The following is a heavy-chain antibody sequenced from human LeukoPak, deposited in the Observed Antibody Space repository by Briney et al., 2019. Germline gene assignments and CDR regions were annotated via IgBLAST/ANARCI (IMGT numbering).Heavy chain of an antibody. CDR1: GYTFTSYG. D-gene: IGHD3-16*02. Sequence: GASVKVSYKASGYTFTSYGISWVRQAPGQGLEWMGWISAYNGNTNYAQKLQGRVTMTTDTSTSTAYMELRSLRSDDTAVYYCARAREDYDYVWGSYPKYYFDYWGQGTLVTVSS. CDR2: ISAYNGNT. CDR3: ARAREDYDYVWGSYPKYYFDY. J-gene: IGHJ4*02. V-gene: IGHV1-18*01.